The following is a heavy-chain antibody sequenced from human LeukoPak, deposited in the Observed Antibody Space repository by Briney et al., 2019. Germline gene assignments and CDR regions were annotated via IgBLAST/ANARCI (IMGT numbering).Heavy chain of an antibody. CDR3: TCIVAAADY. J-gene: IGHJ4*02. CDR2: IRSKANSYAT. D-gene: IGHD6-13*01. V-gene: IGHV3-73*01. Sequence: GGSLRLSCAASGFTFSGSAMHWVRQASGKGLEWVGRIRSKANSYATAYAASVKGRFTISRDDSKNTAYLQMNSLKAEDTAVYYCTCIVAAADYWGQGTLVTVSS. CDR1: GFTFSGSA.